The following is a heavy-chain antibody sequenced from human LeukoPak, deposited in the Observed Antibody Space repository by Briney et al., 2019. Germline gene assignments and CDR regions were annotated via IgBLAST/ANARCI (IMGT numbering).Heavy chain of an antibody. J-gene: IGHJ4*02. Sequence: GGSLRLSCAASGFTFSSYSMNWVRQAPGKGLVWVSRINSDGSSTSYADSVKGRFTISRDNAKNTLYLQMNSLRAKDTAVYYCARAGDYYYDSSGYYHYWGQGTLVTVSS. V-gene: IGHV3-74*01. CDR2: INSDGSST. CDR1: GFTFSSYS. CDR3: ARAGDYYYDSSGYYHY. D-gene: IGHD3-22*01.